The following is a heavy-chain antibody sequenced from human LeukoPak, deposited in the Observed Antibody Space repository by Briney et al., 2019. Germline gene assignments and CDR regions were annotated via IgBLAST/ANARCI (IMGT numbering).Heavy chain of an antibody. D-gene: IGHD5-18*01. J-gene: IGHJ6*04. CDR2: IIPIFGTA. CDR3: ARDGRTEGLDTALDV. CDR1: GGTFSSYA. V-gene: IGHV1-69*13. Sequence: AASVKVSCKASGGTFSSYAISWVRQAPGQGLEWMGGIIPIFGTANYAQKFQGRVTITADESTSTAYMELSSLRSEDTAVYYCARDGRTEGLDTALDVWGKGTTVTVSS.